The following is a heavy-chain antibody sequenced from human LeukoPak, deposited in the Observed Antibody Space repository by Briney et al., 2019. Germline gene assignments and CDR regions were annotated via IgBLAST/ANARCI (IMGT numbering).Heavy chain of an antibody. J-gene: IGHJ4*02. CDR3: AKDYTGYCSSTSCYREYAGFDY. D-gene: IGHD2-2*01. CDR2: IRYDGSNK. Sequence: GSLRLSCAASGFTFSSYGMHWVRQAPGKGLEWVAFIRYDGSNKYYADSVKGRFTISRDNSKNTLYLQMNSLRAEDTAVYYCAKDYTGYCSSTSCYREYAGFDYWGQGTLVTVSS. CDR1: GFTFSSYG. V-gene: IGHV3-30*02.